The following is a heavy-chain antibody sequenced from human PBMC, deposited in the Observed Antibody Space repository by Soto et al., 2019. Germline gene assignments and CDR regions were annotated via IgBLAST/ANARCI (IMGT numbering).Heavy chain of an antibody. CDR2: ISSSSSTI. J-gene: IGHJ4*02. CDR3: ARGGGCSGGSCNFDY. V-gene: IGHV3-48*01. Sequence: EVQLVESGGGLVQPGGSLRLSCAASGFTFSSYSMNWVRQAPGKGLEWVSYISSSSSTIYYADSVKGRFTISGDNAKNSLYLQMNSLRAEDTAVYYCARGGGCSGGSCNFDYWGQGTLVTVSS. D-gene: IGHD2-15*01. CDR1: GFTFSSYS.